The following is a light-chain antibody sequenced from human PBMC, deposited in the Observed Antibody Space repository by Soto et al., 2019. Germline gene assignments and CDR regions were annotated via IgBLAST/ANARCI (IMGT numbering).Light chain of an antibody. Sequence: QSALTQPASVSGSPGQSITISCTGTSNDVGGSNYVSWYQQHPGKAPKLLFYVVRNRPSGVSSRFSGSKSGNTASLTISGLQAEDEADYYCSSYTSSKTLVFGGGTKVTVL. CDR1: SNDVGGSNY. V-gene: IGLV2-14*01. CDR2: VVR. J-gene: IGLJ2*01. CDR3: SSYTSSKTLV.